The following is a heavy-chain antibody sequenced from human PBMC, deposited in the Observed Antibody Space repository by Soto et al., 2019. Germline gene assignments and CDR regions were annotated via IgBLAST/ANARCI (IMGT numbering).Heavy chain of an antibody. CDR2: IPNNGSP. J-gene: IGHJ4*02. CDR1: GGSVRTGSYH. Sequence: QVQLQESGPGRVKPSETLSLTCSVSGGSVRTGSYHWSWIRQPPGKGLEWIGFIPNNGSPDYNPSLKRLYVVSIDRSKTQFSLKVNSVTAADTAVYFCARIGWGGDSWGQGTLVTVSS. CDR3: ARIGWGGDS. D-gene: IGHD7-27*01. V-gene: IGHV4-61*01.